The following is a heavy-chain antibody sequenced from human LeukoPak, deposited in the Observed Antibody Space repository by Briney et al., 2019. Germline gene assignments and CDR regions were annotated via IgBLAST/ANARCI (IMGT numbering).Heavy chain of an antibody. J-gene: IGHJ4*02. CDR3: ARHVVAVGFDY. V-gene: IGHV3-21*01. D-gene: IGHD3-22*01. Sequence: GGSLRLSCAASGFTFSSYTMNWVRQAPGKGLEWVSSITSSSSYIYYADSVKGRFTISRDNARNSLYLQMNSLRAEDTAVYYCARHVVAVGFDYWGQGTLVTVSS. CDR2: ITSSSSYI. CDR1: GFTFSSYT.